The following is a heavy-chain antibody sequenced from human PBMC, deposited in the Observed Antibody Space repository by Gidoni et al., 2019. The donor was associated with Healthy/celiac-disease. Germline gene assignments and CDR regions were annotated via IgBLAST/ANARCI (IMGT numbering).Heavy chain of an antibody. J-gene: IGHJ4*02. CDR1: GFTFSSYG. Sequence: QVQLVESGGDVVQPGRSLSLSCAAFGFTFSSYGMHWVRQAPGKGLAWVAVIWYDGSNKYYADSVKGRFTISKDNSKNTLYLQMNSLRAEDTAVYYCAREVRYYFDYWGQGTLVTVSS. CDR3: AREVRYYFDY. V-gene: IGHV3-33*01. CDR2: IWYDGSNK.